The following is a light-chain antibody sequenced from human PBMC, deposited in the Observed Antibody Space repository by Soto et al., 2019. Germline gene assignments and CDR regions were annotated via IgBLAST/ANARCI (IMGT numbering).Light chain of an antibody. CDR3: QQYENLPT. V-gene: IGKV1-33*01. J-gene: IGKJ5*01. Sequence: IEMAQCPSSLSASLGDRVTIPCQASQNMYNYLNWYQQKPGRAPQLLIYDASNLEAGVPSRLRGSGAGTDFTFTITRLQPEDVASYYCQQYENLPTFGQGTRLEIK. CDR2: DAS. CDR1: QNMYNY.